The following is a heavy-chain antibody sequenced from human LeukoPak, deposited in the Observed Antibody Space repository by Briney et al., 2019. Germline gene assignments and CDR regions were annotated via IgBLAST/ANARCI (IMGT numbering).Heavy chain of an antibody. CDR1: GFTFSSYA. Sequence: PGGSLRLSCAASGFTFSSYAMSWVRQAPGKGLEWVSAISGSGDSTYYADSVKGRFTISRDNSKNTLYLQMNSLRAEDTAVYYCARLPVVPAAIIYYYYYYMDVWGKGTTVTVSS. V-gene: IGHV3-23*01. D-gene: IGHD2-2*01. CDR3: ARLPVVPAAIIYYYYYYMDV. CDR2: ISGSGDST. J-gene: IGHJ6*03.